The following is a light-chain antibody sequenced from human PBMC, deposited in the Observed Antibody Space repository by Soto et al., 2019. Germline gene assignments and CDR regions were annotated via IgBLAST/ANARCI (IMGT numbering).Light chain of an antibody. CDR3: CSYGGRILVI. J-gene: IGLJ2*01. CDR2: AVS. V-gene: IGLV2-14*01. CDR1: SSDIGGYNY. Sequence: QSVLTQPASVSGSPGQSITISCTGTSSDIGGYNYVSWYQQYPGKAPRLLIYAVSNRLSGVSDRFSGSKSGNTASLTISGLQAEDEAHYYCCSYGGRILVIFGEGTKLTVL.